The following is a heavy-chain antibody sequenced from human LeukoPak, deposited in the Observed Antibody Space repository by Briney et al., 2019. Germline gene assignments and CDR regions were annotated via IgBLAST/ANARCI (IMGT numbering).Heavy chain of an antibody. Sequence: GGSLRLSCVASGITFSSYSMNWVRQAPGKGLEWVSYISSFSGTINYADSVKGRFTISRDNVKNSLSLQMNNLRVEDTAVYYCARDVRRARGLVVDVIPYFFDNWSQGTLVTVSS. V-gene: IGHV3-48*01. J-gene: IGHJ4*02. CDR2: ISSFSGTI. D-gene: IGHD2-21*01. CDR1: GITFSSYS. CDR3: ARDVRRARGLVVDVIPYFFDN.